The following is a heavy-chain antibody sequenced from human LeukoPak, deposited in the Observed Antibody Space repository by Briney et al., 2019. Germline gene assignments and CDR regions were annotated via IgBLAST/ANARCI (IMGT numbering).Heavy chain of an antibody. CDR3: AKMSSSGWYIFDY. D-gene: IGHD6-19*01. Sequence: GGSLRLSCVASGFTFGTYGMHWVRQAPGKGLEWVAFIRYDGSNKYYADSVKGRFTISRDNSKNTLYLQIRSLRAEDTAVYYCAKMSSSGWYIFDYWGQGTLVTVSS. CDR1: GFTFGTYG. CDR2: IRYDGSNK. V-gene: IGHV3-30*02. J-gene: IGHJ4*02.